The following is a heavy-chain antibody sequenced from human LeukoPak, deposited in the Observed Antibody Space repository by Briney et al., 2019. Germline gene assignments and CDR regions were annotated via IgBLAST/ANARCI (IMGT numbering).Heavy chain of an antibody. Sequence: SETLSLTCAVYIDSFSNYHWNWIRQTPSKGLEWIGEVNEVGGTNISPSLRNRVILSVDTSKNQFFLKLISVTVADTAVHYCARGQGATVPQVGKNWFDPWGQGTRVTVSS. CDR3: ARGQGATVPQVGKNWFDP. J-gene: IGHJ5*02. CDR1: IDSFSNYH. V-gene: IGHV4-34*01. D-gene: IGHD1-26*01. CDR2: VNEVGGT.